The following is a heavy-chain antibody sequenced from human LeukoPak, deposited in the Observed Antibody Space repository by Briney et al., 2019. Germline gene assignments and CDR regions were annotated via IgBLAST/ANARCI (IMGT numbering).Heavy chain of an antibody. J-gene: IGHJ6*02. V-gene: IGHV1-18*01. Sequence: GASVKVSCKASGYTFTSYGISWVRQAPGQGLEWMGWISAYNGSTNYAQKLQGRVTMTTDTSTSTAYMELRSLRSDDTAVYYCARDRALDDYYYGMDVWGQGTTVTVSS. CDR1: GYTFTSYG. CDR3: ARDRALDDYYYGMDV. D-gene: IGHD1-1*01. CDR2: ISAYNGST.